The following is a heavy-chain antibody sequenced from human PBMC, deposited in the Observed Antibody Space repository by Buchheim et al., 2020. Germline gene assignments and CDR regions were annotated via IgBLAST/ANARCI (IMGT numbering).Heavy chain of an antibody. CDR3: ARFHITMDH. CDR2: IKQDGSEK. J-gene: IGHJ4*02. CDR1: GFTFSSYL. Sequence: EVQLMESGGGLVQPGGSLRLSCAASGFTFSSYLMSWVRQAPGKGLEWVANIKQDGSEKYYVDSVKGRFTISRDNAKNSLYLQMNSLRAEDTAVYYCARFHITMDHWGQGTL. D-gene: IGHD3-10*01. V-gene: IGHV3-7*01.